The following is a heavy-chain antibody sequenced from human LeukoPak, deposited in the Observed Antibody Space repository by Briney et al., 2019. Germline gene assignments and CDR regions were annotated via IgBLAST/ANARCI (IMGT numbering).Heavy chain of an antibody. V-gene: IGHV3-30-3*01. CDR2: ISYDGNDK. CDR1: GFTFSNYN. J-gene: IGHJ4*02. CDR3: ARGVGYSYGYPADY. Sequence: GVSLRLSCAASGFTFSNYNMHWVRQAPGKGLDWVAFISYDGNDKYYADSVKGRFTVSRDDSKNTLYLQMNSLRPDDTAVYYCARGVGYSYGYPADYWGQGTLVTVSS. D-gene: IGHD5-18*01.